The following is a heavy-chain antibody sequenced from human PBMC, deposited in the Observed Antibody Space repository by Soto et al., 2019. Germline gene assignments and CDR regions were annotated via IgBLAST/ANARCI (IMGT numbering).Heavy chain of an antibody. CDR2: IKGDGSKK. J-gene: IGHJ4*02. Sequence: EVQLVESGGGVVQPGGSLRLSCAASGSTFSTCWMTWVRQAPGKGLEWVANIKGDGSKKYYGDSVKGRFTISRDNAKNSLYLQMDSLGAEDTAVYCCAKGGYGGYHYDWGQGTLVTVSS. CDR1: GSTFSTCW. D-gene: IGHD3-16*01. V-gene: IGHV3-7*05. CDR3: AKGGYGGYHYD.